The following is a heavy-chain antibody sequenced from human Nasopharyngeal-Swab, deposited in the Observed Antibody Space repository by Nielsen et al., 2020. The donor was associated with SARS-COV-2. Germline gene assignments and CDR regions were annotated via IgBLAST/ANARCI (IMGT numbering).Heavy chain of an antibody. Sequence: SETLSLTCTVSGGSISSGGYYWSWIRQHPGKGLEWIGYIYYSGSTYYNPSLKSRVTISVDTSKNQFSLKLSSVTAEDTAVYYCARDVCSSTSCYYWGYYGMDVWGQGTTVTVSS. CDR1: GGSISSGGYY. D-gene: IGHD2-2*01. CDR2: IYYSGST. V-gene: IGHV4-31*03. CDR3: ARDVCSSTSCYYWGYYGMDV. J-gene: IGHJ6*02.